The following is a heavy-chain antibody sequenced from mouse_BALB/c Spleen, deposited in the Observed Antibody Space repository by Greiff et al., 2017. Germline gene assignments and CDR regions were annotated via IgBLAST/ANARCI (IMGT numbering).Heavy chain of an antibody. Sequence: VQLKESGPGLVKPSQSLSLTCSVTGYSITSGYYWNWIRQFPGNKLEWMGYISYDGSNNYNPSLKNRISITRDTSKNQFFLKLNSVTTEDTATYYCARGGYDADWYFDVWGAGTTVTVSS. CDR3: ARGGYDADWYFDV. V-gene: IGHV3-6*02. J-gene: IGHJ1*01. CDR2: ISYDGSN. D-gene: IGHD2-2*01. CDR1: GYSITSGYY.